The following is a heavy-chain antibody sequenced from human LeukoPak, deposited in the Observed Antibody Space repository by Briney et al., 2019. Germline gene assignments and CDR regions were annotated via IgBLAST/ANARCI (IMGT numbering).Heavy chain of an antibody. CDR2: INHSGST. J-gene: IGHJ3*02. Sequence: SETLSLTCAVYGGSFSGYYWSWIRQPPGKGLEWIGEINHSGSTNYNPSLKSRVTISVDTSKNQFSLKLCSVTAADTAVYYCARGKRRVVSGSAFDIWGQGTMVTVSS. CDR3: ARGKRRVVSGSAFDI. D-gene: IGHD2-15*01. CDR1: GGSFSGYY. V-gene: IGHV4-34*01.